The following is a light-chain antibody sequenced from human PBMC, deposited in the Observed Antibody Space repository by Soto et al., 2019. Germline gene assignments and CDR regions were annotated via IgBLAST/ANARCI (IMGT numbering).Light chain of an antibody. J-gene: IGLJ1*01. Sequence: QSALTQPASVSGSPGQSITISCTGTSSDVGTYNYVSWYQQHPGKAPKLMIYEVSNRPSGVSNRFSGSKSGNTASLTISGLQAEDEADYYCSSYTSGNTYVFGTGTKLTVL. V-gene: IGLV2-14*01. CDR3: SSYTSGNTYV. CDR1: SSDVGTYNY. CDR2: EVS.